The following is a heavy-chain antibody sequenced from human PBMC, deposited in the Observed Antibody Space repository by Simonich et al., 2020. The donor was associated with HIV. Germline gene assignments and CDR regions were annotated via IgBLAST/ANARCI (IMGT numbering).Heavy chain of an antibody. V-gene: IGHV3-49*04. J-gene: IGHJ4*02. CDR1: GFTFDDYA. CDR2: IRTKPDGGTT. CDR3: TKGSSSEY. D-gene: IGHD2-2*01. Sequence: EVQLVESGGVVVQPGGSLRLSCAASGFTFDDYAMSWVRQAPGKGRDWVGFIRTKPDGGTTEYAASVKGRFVISRDDSKSISYLQMNSLKTEDTAVYYCTKGSSSEYWGQGTLVTVSS.